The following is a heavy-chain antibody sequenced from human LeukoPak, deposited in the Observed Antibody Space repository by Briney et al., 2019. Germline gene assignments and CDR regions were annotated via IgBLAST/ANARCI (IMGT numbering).Heavy chain of an antibody. CDR2: IYYSGTT. Sequence: PSETLTLTCTVSGASISSYYWSWIRQPPGKGLEWIGYIYYSGTTSYNPDLRSRVTISVDTSKNQFSLKLRSVTAADTAVYYCARDYSGSSVFWFDPWGKRPLVTVSS. V-gene: IGHV4-59*01. CDR3: ARDYSGSSVFWFDP. J-gene: IGHJ5*02. CDR1: GASISSYY. D-gene: IGHD1-26*01.